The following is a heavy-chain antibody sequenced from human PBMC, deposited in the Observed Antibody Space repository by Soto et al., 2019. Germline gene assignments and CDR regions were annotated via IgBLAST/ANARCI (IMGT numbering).Heavy chain of an antibody. D-gene: IGHD1-26*01. CDR2: MNPYSGNT. V-gene: IGHV1-8*01. Sequence: GASVKVSCKASGYTFTTYDISWVRQATGQGLEWMGWMNPYSGNTGYAQKFQGRVTVTRNTSISTVYMELSGLRPDDTAVYYCARDVAPGNLDYWGQGTLVTVSS. CDR1: GYTFTTYD. J-gene: IGHJ4*02. CDR3: ARDVAPGNLDY.